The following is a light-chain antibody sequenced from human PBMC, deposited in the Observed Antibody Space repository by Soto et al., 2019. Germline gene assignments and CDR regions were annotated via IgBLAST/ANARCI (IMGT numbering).Light chain of an antibody. J-gene: IGKJ2*01. CDR3: QQYNNWPPYT. Sequence: EIVMTQSPATLSVSPGERATLSCMASQSVGSNLAWYRQKPGQAPRLLIYRASTRATDIAARFSGSGSGTEFTLTISSLQSEDSAVYYCQQYNNWPPYTFGQGTKLEIK. CDR1: QSVGSN. CDR2: RAS. V-gene: IGKV3-15*01.